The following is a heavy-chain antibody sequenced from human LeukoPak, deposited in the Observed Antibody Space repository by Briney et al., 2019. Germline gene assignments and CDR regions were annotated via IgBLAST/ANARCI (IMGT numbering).Heavy chain of an antibody. CDR2: IYYSGST. CDR3: ARRVVTVNTFDY. Sequence: SQCLSLACRNSGGSVNSYDLGWIRQPPRKGLEWIGYIYYSGSTNYNPSLKSRVTISVDTSKNQFSLKLSSVTAADTAVYYCARRVVTVNTFDYWGQGTLVTVSS. D-gene: IGHD4-17*01. CDR1: GGSVNSYD. V-gene: IGHV4-59*08. J-gene: IGHJ4*02.